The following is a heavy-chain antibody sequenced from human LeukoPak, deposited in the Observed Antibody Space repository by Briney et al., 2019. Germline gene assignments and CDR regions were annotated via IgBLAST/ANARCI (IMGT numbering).Heavy chain of an antibody. Sequence: GGSLRLSCAAPGFTFSSYAMSWVRQAPGKGLEWVSAISGSGGSTYYADSVKGRFTISRDNSKNTLYLQMNSLRAEDTAVYYCAKDPGGSGSYGHKSLWGQGTLVTVSS. D-gene: IGHD3-10*01. CDR3: AKDPGGSGSYGHKSL. J-gene: IGHJ4*02. CDR1: GFTFSSYA. CDR2: ISGSGGST. V-gene: IGHV3-23*01.